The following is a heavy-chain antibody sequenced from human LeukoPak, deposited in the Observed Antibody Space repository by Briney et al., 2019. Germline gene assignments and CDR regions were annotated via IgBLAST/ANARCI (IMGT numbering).Heavy chain of an antibody. V-gene: IGHV1-69*05. CDR1: GGTFSSYA. Sequence: ASVKVSCKASGGTFSSYAISWVRQAPGQGLEWMGGIIPIFGTANYAQKFQGRVTITTDESTSTAYMELSSLRSEDTAVYYCRFYDSSGYYYEDYWGQGTLVTVSS. CDR2: IIPIFGTA. J-gene: IGHJ4*02. D-gene: IGHD3-22*01. CDR3: RFYDSSGYYYEDY.